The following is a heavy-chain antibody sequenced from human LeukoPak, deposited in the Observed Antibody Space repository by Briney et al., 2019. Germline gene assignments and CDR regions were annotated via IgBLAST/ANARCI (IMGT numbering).Heavy chain of an antibody. Sequence: SETLSLTCTVSGDSISSYYWSWIRQPPGKGLEWIGYIYTSGSTNYNPSLKSRVTISVDTSKNQFSLKLSSVTAADTAVYYCARGYSYGYYFDYWGQGTLVTVSS. D-gene: IGHD5-18*01. CDR1: GDSISSYY. CDR3: ARGYSYGYYFDY. J-gene: IGHJ4*02. V-gene: IGHV4-4*09. CDR2: IYTSGST.